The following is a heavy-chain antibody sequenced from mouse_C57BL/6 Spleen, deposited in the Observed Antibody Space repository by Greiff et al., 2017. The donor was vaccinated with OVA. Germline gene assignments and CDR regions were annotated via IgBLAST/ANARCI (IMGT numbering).Heavy chain of an antibody. CDR1: GYSITSGYD. V-gene: IGHV3-1*01. J-gene: IGHJ4*01. Sequence: EVKVVESGPGMVKPSQSLSLTCTVTGYSITSGYDWHWIRHFPGNKLEWMGYISYSGSTNYNPSLKSRISITHDTSKNHFFLKLNSVTTEDTATYYCASGYGSNAMDYWGQGTSVTVSS. D-gene: IGHD1-1*01. CDR3: ASGYGSNAMDY. CDR2: ISYSGST.